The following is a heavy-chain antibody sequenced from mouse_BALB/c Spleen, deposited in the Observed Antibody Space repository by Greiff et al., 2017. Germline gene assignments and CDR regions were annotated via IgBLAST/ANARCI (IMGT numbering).Heavy chain of an antibody. CDR1: GYTFSSYW. J-gene: IGHJ4*01. CDR3: ARGWLRPHYYAMDY. Sequence: VQLQESGAELMKPGASVKISCKATGYTFSSYWIEWVKQRPGHGLEWIGEILPGSGSTNYNEKFKGKATFTADTSSNTAYMQLSSLTSEDSAVYYCARGWLRPHYYAMDYWGQGTSVTVSS. CDR2: ILPGSGST. V-gene: IGHV1-9*01. D-gene: IGHD2-2*01.